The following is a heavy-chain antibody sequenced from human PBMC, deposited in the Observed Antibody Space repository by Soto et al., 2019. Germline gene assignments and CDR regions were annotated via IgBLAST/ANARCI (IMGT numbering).Heavy chain of an antibody. CDR3: ARDDRLDS. CDR2: IYQSGTP. D-gene: IGHD2-21*02. V-gene: IGHV4-31*03. Sequence: TSETLSLTCTVSGGSISSGGYYWNWIRQYPGKGLEWIAYIYQSGTPYYNPSLKSRATISIDRSKNQFSLMLDSVTAADTAVYYCARDDRLDSWGPGTLVTVSS. J-gene: IGHJ4*02. CDR1: GGSISSGGYY.